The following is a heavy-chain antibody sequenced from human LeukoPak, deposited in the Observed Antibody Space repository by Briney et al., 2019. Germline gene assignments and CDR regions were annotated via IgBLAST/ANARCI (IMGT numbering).Heavy chain of an antibody. CDR1: GGTFSSYA. J-gene: IGHJ4*02. Sequence: ASVKVSCKASGGTFSSYAISWVRQAPGQGLEWMGGIIPIFGTANYAQKFQGRVTITADESTSTAYMELSSRRSEDTAVYYCARGLYSSSWYLAYWGQGTLVTVSS. D-gene: IGHD6-13*01. CDR2: IIPIFGTA. V-gene: IGHV1-69*13. CDR3: ARGLYSSSWYLAY.